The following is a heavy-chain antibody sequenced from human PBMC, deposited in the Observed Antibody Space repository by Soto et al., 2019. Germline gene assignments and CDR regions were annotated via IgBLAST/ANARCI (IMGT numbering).Heavy chain of an antibody. D-gene: IGHD2-15*01. Sequence: QVHLVQSGTEVKKPGASVKVSCKPFGYTFTSYGITWVRQAPGQGLEWVGWINTYNGATSYAQTLQARGTMTRDTTTGKGYMELRSLRSDDTAVYFCARYCSGGSCHKGVPDYWGQGTLVTVAA. CDR2: INTYNGAT. CDR1: GYTFTSYG. V-gene: IGHV1-18*01. J-gene: IGHJ4*02. CDR3: ARYCSGGSCHKGVPDY.